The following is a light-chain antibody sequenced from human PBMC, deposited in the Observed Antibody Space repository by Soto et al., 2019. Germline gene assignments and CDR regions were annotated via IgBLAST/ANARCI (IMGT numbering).Light chain of an antibody. Sequence: EKVMTQSPVTLSVSPGERVTLSCRASQRVFSNLAWYQQKPGQAPRLLIYEASTRATGIPARFSGSGSGTDFTLTINSLQSEDFAVYYCQQYNNWPLTFGGGTKVEIK. V-gene: IGKV3-15*01. CDR1: QRVFSN. CDR2: EAS. CDR3: QQYNNWPLT. J-gene: IGKJ4*01.